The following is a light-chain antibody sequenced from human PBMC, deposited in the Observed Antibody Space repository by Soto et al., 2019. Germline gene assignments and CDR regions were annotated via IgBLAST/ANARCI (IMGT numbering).Light chain of an antibody. CDR2: DVS. CDR3: NSYTSSSTYV. J-gene: IGLJ1*01. Sequence: QSALTQPASVSGSPGQSITISCTGTSSHVGGYNYVSWYQQHPGKAPKLMIYDVSNRPSGVSNRFSGSKSGNTASLTISGLQAEDEADYYCNSYTSSSTYVFGTGTQLTVL. V-gene: IGLV2-14*01. CDR1: SSHVGGYNY.